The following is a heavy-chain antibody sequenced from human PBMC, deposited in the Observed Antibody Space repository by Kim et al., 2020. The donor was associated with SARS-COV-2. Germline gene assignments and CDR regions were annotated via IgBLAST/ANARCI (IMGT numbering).Heavy chain of an antibody. V-gene: IGHV1-3*01. J-gene: IGHJ4*02. Sequence: ASVKVSCKASGYTFTKYGVHWVRQAPEQSLEWMGWVNAGNGDTHYSPKFQDRVTITRDTSATTAYMELSSLRSEDTAVYYCARPSFCADGICPYYDYWGQGTLVTVSS. D-gene: IGHD2-8*01. CDR3: ARPSFCADGICPYYDY. CDR1: GYTFTKYG. CDR2: VNAGNGDT.